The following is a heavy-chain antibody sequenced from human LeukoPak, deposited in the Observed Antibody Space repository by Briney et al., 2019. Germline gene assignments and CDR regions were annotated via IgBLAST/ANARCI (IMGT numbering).Heavy chain of an antibody. J-gene: IGHJ1*01. V-gene: IGHV3-15*01. CDR3: VTDGGLLPYYFTY. CDR1: GFIFPNAW. Sequence: GGSLRLSCAASGFIFPNAWMHWARQAPGKGLEWVGRIKNKNSGRTTNYIAPVKGRFTISRDDSRNTLYLEMDSLKTDDTAIYHCVTDGGLLPYYFTYWGQGTLVTVSS. CDR2: IKNKNSGRTT. D-gene: IGHD3-10*01.